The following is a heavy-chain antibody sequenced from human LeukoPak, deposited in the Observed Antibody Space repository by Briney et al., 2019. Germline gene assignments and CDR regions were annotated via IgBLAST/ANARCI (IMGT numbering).Heavy chain of an antibody. CDR1: GFTFSGSA. V-gene: IGHV3-73*01. J-gene: IGHJ6*03. Sequence: PGGSLRLSCAASGFTFSGSAMHWVRQASGKGLEWVGRIRSKANSYATAYAASVKGRFTISRDDSKNTAYRQMNSLKTEDTVVYYCTSRPGFGEPVYYYMDVWGKGTTGTVSS. CDR3: TSRPGFGEPVYYYMDV. CDR2: IRSKANSYAT. D-gene: IGHD3-10*01.